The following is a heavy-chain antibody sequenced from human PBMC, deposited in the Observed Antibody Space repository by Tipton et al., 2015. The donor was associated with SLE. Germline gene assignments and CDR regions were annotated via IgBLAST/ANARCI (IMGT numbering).Heavy chain of an antibody. CDR1: GGTFNTYG. Sequence: QVQLVQSGAEVKNPGSSVKVSCKASGGTFNTYGVSWVRQAPGQGLEWMGGIMPMYDTANYVQKFQGRITITADDSRSRVYMELRSLRSEDTAVYFCARGSSNYVRGGGYHYYALDVWGQGTTVTVSS. V-gene: IGHV1-69*01. J-gene: IGHJ6*02. CDR3: ARGSSNYVRGGGYHYYALDV. D-gene: IGHD4-11*01. CDR2: IMPMYDTA.